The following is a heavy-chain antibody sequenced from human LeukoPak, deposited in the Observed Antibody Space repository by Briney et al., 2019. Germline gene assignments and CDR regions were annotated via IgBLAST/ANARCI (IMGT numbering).Heavy chain of an antibody. CDR1: GFTVSSNY. J-gene: IGHJ6*03. D-gene: IGHD5-18*01. V-gene: IGHV3-30*03. Sequence: SGGSLRLSCAASGFTVSSNYMSWVRQAPGKGLEWVAVISYDGSNKYYADSVKGRFTISRDNSKNTLYLQMNSLRAEDTAVYYCARGALIQLWSRGLYYYYYMDVWGKGTTVTVSS. CDR3: ARGALIQLWSRGLYYYYYMDV. CDR2: ISYDGSNK.